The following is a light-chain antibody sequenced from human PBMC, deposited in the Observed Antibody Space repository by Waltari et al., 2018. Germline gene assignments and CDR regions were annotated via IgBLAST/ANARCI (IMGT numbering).Light chain of an antibody. CDR3: QQFDTLPPS. J-gene: IGKJ4*01. CDR2: DAS. CDR1: QDINNF. Sequence: DIQMTQSPSSLSASVGDRVTITCQASQDINNFLNWYQQKPGRAPSPLSYDASNLETGVPSRFSGSGSGTHFTLTISSLQTEDSATYYCQQFDTLPPSFGGGTKVEI. V-gene: IGKV1-33*01.